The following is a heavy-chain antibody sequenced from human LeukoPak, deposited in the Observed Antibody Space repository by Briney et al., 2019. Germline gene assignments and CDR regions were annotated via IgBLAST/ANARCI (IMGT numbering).Heavy chain of an antibody. Sequence: GRSLRLSCAASGFSLSSYAMHWGRPGPGKGLGWGAVISYDGSNKYYAYSVKGRFPVTRDKCKNTLYLEMNSLRAEDTAVYYCAKDLCLGMATINLEVFDYWGQGTLVTVSS. CDR2: ISYDGSNK. CDR1: GFSLSSYA. D-gene: IGHD5-24*01. J-gene: IGHJ4*02. V-gene: IGHV3-30*01. CDR3: AKDLCLGMATINLEVFDY.